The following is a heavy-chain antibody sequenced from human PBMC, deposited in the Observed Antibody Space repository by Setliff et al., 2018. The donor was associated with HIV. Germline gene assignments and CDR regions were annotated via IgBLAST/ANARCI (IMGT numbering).Heavy chain of an antibody. CDR3: ARDLGGIVVAAFDY. Sequence: GESLKISCVVSGLTFSNYGLHWVRQAPGKGLEWVAVIWYDGSNKYYADSVKGRFTISRDNSKNTLYLQMNSLRDEDTAVYYCARDLGGIVVAAFDYWGQGTLVTVSS. CDR2: IWYDGSNK. D-gene: IGHD6-19*01. CDR1: GLTFSNYG. V-gene: IGHV3-33*01. J-gene: IGHJ4*02.